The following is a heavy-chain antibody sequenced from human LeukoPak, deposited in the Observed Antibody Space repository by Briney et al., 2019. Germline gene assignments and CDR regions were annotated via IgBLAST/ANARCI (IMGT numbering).Heavy chain of an antibody. CDR2: IYYSGST. D-gene: IGHD4-17*01. CDR1: GGSISSYY. J-gene: IGHJ4*02. V-gene: IGHV4-59*01. Sequence: SETLSLTCTVSGGSISSYYWSWIRQPPGKGLEWIGYIYYSGSTNYNPSLKGRVTISVDTSENQFSLKLSSVTAADTAVYYCARAHPTVTNFDYWGQGTLVTVSS. CDR3: ARAHPTVTNFDY.